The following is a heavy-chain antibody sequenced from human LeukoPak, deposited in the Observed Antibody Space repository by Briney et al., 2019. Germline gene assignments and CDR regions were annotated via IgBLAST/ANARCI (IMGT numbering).Heavy chain of an antibody. CDR3: AREGVLRYFDWLSHNWFDP. D-gene: IGHD3-9*01. Sequence: ASVKVSCKASGYTFTSYYMHWVRQAPGQGLEWMGWINPNSGGTNYAQKFQGRVTMTRDTSISTAYMELSRLRSDDTAVYYCAREGVLRYFDWLSHNWFDPWGQGTLVTVSS. CDR1: GYTFTSYY. CDR2: INPNSGGT. V-gene: IGHV1-2*02. J-gene: IGHJ5*02.